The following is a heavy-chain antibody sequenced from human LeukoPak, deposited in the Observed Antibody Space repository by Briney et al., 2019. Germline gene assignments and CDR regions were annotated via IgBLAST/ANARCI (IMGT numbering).Heavy chain of an antibody. D-gene: IGHD3-10*01. CDR1: GFTFSNYA. CDR3: ARDGSGSPDY. J-gene: IGHJ4*02. Sequence: GGSLRLSCAASGFTFSNYAIHWVRQAPGKGLEYVSAISDNGRQTFYANSVKGRFTISRDNSKNTLYLQMGSLSAEDMAVYYCARDGSGSPDYWGQGTLVTVSS. V-gene: IGHV3-64*01. CDR2: ISDNGRQT.